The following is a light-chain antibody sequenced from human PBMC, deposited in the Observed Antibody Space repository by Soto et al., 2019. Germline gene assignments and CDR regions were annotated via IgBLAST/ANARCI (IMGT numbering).Light chain of an antibody. CDR1: SEDVGGYNY. CDR3: SSYAGSNNLI. J-gene: IGLJ2*01. CDR2: EVS. Sequence: QSVLTQPASVTGSPGQSITISCSGTSEDVGGYNYVSWYQQHPGKAPKLMIYEVSKRPSGVPDRFSGSKSGNTASLTVSGLQAEDEADYYCSSYAGSNNLIFGGGTKLTVL. V-gene: IGLV2-8*01.